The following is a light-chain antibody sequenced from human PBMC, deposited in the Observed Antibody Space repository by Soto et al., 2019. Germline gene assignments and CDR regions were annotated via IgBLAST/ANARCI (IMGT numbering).Light chain of an antibody. CDR1: QNVRSNY. CDR2: GAS. Sequence: EIVLTQSPGTLSLSPGERATLSCRASQNVRSNYVAWYQQKPGQSPRLLLFGASSRATGIPDRFSGSGSGTDFSLTISRLEPEDFALYYCQQYGSSPLTFGQGTKVEIK. V-gene: IGKV3-20*01. J-gene: IGKJ2*01. CDR3: QQYGSSPLT.